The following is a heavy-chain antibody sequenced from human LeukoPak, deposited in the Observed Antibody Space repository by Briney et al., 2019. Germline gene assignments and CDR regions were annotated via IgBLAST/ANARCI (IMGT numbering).Heavy chain of an antibody. CDR2: ISGSGGST. CDR1: GFTFSSYA. V-gene: IGHV3-23*01. CDR3: QRETDAFHI. Sequence: PGGSLRLSYAASGFTFSSYAMSWVRQAPGKGLEWVSLISGSGGSTYYADSVKGRFTISRDNSKNTLYLQMNSLRAEDTAVYYCQRETDAFHIWGQGTMVTVSS. J-gene: IGHJ3*02. D-gene: IGHD1-26*01.